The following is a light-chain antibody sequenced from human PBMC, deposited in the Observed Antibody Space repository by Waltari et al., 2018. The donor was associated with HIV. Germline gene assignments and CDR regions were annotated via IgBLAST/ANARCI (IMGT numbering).Light chain of an antibody. CDR2: YDS. V-gene: IGLV3-21*04. Sequence: SSLLTQIPSVSVAPGQTARITCGGNIIERKSVHWYQQKPGQAPLLVIYYDSDRPSGIPERFSGSNSGNMATLTISRVGDGDEADYYCQVWDSSSDHVLFGGGTRLTVL. J-gene: IGLJ2*01. CDR3: QVWDSSSDHVL. CDR1: IIERKS.